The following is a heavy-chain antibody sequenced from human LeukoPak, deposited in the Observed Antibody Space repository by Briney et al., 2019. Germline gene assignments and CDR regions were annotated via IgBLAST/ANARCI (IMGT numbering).Heavy chain of an antibody. CDR3: ARGHQEWLVSD. V-gene: IGHV4-59*12. CDR2: IYYSGST. CDR1: GGSISSYY. Sequence: PSETLSLNCTVYGGSISSYYWSWIRQPQGKGLEWIGYIYYSGSTNYNPSLKSRVTISVDTSNNQFFLMLSFRTAATTAVYYCARGHQEWLVSDWGQGTLVTVSS. J-gene: IGHJ4*02. D-gene: IGHD6-19*01.